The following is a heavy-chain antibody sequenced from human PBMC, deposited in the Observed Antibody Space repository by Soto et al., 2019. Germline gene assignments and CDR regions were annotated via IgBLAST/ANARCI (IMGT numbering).Heavy chain of an antibody. V-gene: IGHV3-23*01. CDR2: ISGSGGST. CDR3: AKDFSGDYIYYYYYMDV. Sequence: GGSLRLSCAASGFTFSSYAMSWVRQAPGKGLEWVSAISGSGGSTYYADSVKGRFTTSRDNSKNTLYLQMNSLRAEDTAVYYCAKDFSGDYIYYYYYMDVWGKGTTVTVSS. CDR1: GFTFSSYA. D-gene: IGHD4-17*01. J-gene: IGHJ6*03.